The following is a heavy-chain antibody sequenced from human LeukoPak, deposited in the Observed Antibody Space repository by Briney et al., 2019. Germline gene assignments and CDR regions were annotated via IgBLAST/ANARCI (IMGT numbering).Heavy chain of an antibody. CDR2: ISTDGGTT. J-gene: IGHJ3*02. CDR3: AREMLRVVIPLRAFDI. V-gene: IGHV3-64*01. D-gene: IGHD3-10*01. CDR1: GFTFRRYD. Sequence: GGSLRLSCAASGFTFRRYDMHWVRKAPGKGLEYVSAISTDGGTTDYANFVKGRFSISRDNSKNTLYLQMDSLRSDDMAVYYCAREMLRVVIPLRAFDIWGQGAMVTVSS.